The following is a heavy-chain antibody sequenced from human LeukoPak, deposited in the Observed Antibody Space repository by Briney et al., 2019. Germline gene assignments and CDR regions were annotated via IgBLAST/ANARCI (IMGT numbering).Heavy chain of an antibody. J-gene: IGHJ4*02. CDR1: GFIFNTYI. D-gene: IGHD5-24*01. CDR3: VRDKDGYNF. Sequence: PGGSLRLSCAASGFIFNTYIMHWVRQAPGRGLVWVSRIDTDGKTTTYADSVKGRFTISRDNAKNMLYLQMNSLRVEDAAVYYCVRDKDGYNFWGQGTLVSVSS. CDR2: IDTDGKTT. V-gene: IGHV3-74*01.